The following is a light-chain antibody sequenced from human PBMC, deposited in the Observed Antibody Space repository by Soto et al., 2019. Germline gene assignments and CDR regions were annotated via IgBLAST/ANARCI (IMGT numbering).Light chain of an antibody. Sequence: EIVLTQSPGTLSLSPGERATLSCRASQSVSSSYLAWYQQKPGQAPRLVIYGASTRATGIPARFSGSGSGTDFTLTISSLQSEDFALYYCQQYNKWPYTFGQGTKLEIK. CDR3: QQYNKWPYT. CDR2: GAS. J-gene: IGKJ2*01. V-gene: IGKV3-15*01. CDR1: QSVSSSY.